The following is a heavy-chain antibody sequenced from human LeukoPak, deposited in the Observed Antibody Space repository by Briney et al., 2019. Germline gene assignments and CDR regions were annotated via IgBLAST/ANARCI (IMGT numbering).Heavy chain of an antibody. CDR1: GYTFTSYH. CDR3: AKAGIVATMNADWFDP. D-gene: IGHD5-12*01. J-gene: IGHJ5*02. CDR2: TNPNSGNT. Sequence: ASVKVSCKASGYTFTSYHINWVRQATGQGLEWMGWTNPNSGNTGYAQKFRGRVTMTRDTSISTAYMELSSLRSEDTAVYYCAKAGIVATMNADWFDPLGQGTLVTVSS. V-gene: IGHV1-8*01.